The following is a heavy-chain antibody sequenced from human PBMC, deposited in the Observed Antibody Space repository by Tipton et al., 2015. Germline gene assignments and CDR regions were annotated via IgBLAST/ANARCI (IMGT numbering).Heavy chain of an antibody. CDR3: ARARGRHGGLFDS. CDR1: SDSISKYY. V-gene: IGHV4-59*01. J-gene: IGHJ4*02. D-gene: IGHD4-23*01. Sequence: LRLSCSVSSDSISKYYWSWIRQPPGKELEWIGYIQYSGSTNYNPSLKSRVTISVDTSKTQFSLKVSSVTAADTAMYYCARARGRHGGLFDSWGQGILVTVSS. CDR2: IQYSGST.